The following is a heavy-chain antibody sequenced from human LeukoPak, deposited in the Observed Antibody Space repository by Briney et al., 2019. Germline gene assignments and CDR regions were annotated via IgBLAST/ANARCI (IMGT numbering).Heavy chain of an antibody. D-gene: IGHD5-12*01. J-gene: IGHJ4*02. Sequence: SENLSLTCTVSGGSISSYYWSWIRQPPGKGLEWIGYIYYSGSTNYNPSLKSRVTISVDTSKNQFSLKLSSVTAADTAVYYCARAGGYDPFDYWGQGTLVTVSS. CDR1: GGSISSYY. V-gene: IGHV4-59*01. CDR3: ARAGGYDPFDY. CDR2: IYYSGST.